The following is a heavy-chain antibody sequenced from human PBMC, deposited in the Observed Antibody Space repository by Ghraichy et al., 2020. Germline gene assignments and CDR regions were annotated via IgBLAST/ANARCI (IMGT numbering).Heavy chain of an antibody. V-gene: IGHV3-7*01. CDR1: GFTFSSYW. CDR3: ARTEWSYFGVVMNPFDC. J-gene: IGHJ4*02. D-gene: IGHD3-3*01. CDR2: IKQDGSEK. Sequence: GGSLRLSCAASGFTFSSYWMSWVRQAPGKGLEWVANIKQDGSEKYYVDSVKGRFTISRDNAKNSLYLQMNSLRAEDTAVYYCARTEWSYFGVVMNPFDCWGQGTLVTVSS.